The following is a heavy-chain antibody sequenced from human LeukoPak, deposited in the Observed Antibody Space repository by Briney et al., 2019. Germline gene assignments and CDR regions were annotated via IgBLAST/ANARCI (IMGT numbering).Heavy chain of an antibody. CDR1: GFTFSDYY. CDR3: AKDPNGDYIGAFDF. V-gene: IGHV3-11*01. D-gene: IGHD4-17*01. Sequence: GGSLRLSCAAPGFTFSDYYMSWIRQAPGKGLEWVSYISSSGSTIYYADSVKGRFTISRDNAKNSLYLQMSSLRAEDTAVYYCAKDPNGDYIGAFDFWGQGTMVTVSS. J-gene: IGHJ3*01. CDR2: ISSSGSTI.